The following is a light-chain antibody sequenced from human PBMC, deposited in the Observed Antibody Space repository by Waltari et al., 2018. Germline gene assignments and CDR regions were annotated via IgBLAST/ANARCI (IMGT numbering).Light chain of an antibody. CDR1: NLGDNY. Sequence: SYELTQPPSVSVSPGQTASNTCSGDNLGDNYTYWYQQKPGQSPVLVMYQDRRRPSGIPERFSGSTSGNTATLTISGTQTMDEGDYYCQAWDRDTAGFGGGTKLAVL. CDR3: QAWDRDTAG. CDR2: QDR. V-gene: IGLV3-1*01. J-gene: IGLJ2*01.